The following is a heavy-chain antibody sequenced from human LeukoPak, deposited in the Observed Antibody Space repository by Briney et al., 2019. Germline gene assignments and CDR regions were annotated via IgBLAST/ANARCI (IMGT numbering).Heavy chain of an antibody. D-gene: IGHD6-13*01. Sequence: PSETLSLTCTVSGGSISSSSYYWGWIRQPPGKGLEWIGSIYYSGSTYYNPSLKSRVTISVGTSKNQFSLKLGSVTAADTAVYYCASIAAAGTFWFDPWGQGTLVTVSS. V-gene: IGHV4-39*01. CDR3: ASIAAAGTFWFDP. J-gene: IGHJ5*02. CDR2: IYYSGST. CDR1: GGSISSSSYY.